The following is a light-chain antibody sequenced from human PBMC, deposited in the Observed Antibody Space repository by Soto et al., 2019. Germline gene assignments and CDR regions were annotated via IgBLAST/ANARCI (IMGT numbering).Light chain of an antibody. CDR2: GAS. Sequence: EIVLTQSPGTLSLSPGEGATLSCRASQSINSFLVWYQQRRGQAPRLLIHGASNRATGIPDRFSGSGSGTDFTLTISRLEPEDFAVYYCQQYGGSPRTFGQGTKVDIK. J-gene: IGKJ1*01. CDR3: QQYGGSPRT. CDR1: QSINSF. V-gene: IGKV3-20*01.